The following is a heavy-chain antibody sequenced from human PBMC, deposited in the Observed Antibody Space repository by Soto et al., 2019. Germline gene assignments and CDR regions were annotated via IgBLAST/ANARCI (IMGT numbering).Heavy chain of an antibody. J-gene: IGHJ4*02. CDR1: GFTFSGYW. Sequence: GGSLRLSCAASGFTFSGYWMHWVRQVPGKGLVWVSRIKTDGSSTTYADSVKGRFTISRDNAKSTLYLQMNSLRAEDTAVYYCARDRGYCSSTSCYGGLGYWGQGSLVTVSS. D-gene: IGHD2-2*01. CDR2: IKTDGSST. CDR3: ARDRGYCSSTSCYGGLGY. V-gene: IGHV3-74*01.